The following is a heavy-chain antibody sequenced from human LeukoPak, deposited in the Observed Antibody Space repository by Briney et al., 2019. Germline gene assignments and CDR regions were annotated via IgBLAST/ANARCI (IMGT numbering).Heavy chain of an antibody. CDR1: GFTFSRHW. CDR3: ATPLDYYDRSDSHQGGD. J-gene: IGHJ4*02. Sequence: PGGSLRLSCAASGFTFSRHWMTRVRQAPGKGLEWVANIKHDGSEKNYVDSVKGRFTISRDNAKNSLYLQMNSLRAEDTAVYYCATPLDYYDRSDSHQGGDWGQGTLVTVSS. V-gene: IGHV3-7*03. D-gene: IGHD3-22*01. CDR2: IKHDGSEK.